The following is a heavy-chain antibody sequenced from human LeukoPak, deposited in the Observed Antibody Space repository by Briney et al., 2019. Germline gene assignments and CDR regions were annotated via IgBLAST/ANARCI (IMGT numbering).Heavy chain of an antibody. CDR3: ARGNSGWSTDAFDI. CDR1: GYTFTGYY. V-gene: IGHV1-2*02. Sequence: ASVKVSCKTSGYTFTGYYMHWVRQAPGQGLEWMGWINPDSGGTNYAQNFQGRVTMTRDTSIRTAYMELSRLRSDDTAVYFCARGNSGWSTDAFDIWGQGTMVTVSS. CDR2: INPDSGGT. D-gene: IGHD6-19*01. J-gene: IGHJ3*02.